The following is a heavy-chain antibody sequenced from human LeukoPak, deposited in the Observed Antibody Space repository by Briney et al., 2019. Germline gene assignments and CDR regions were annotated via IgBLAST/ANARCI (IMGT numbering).Heavy chain of an antibody. CDR2: INPSGGST. CDR1: GYTFTSYY. J-gene: IGHJ4*02. CDR3: ARDLRGYYYGSGSYYMEY. V-gene: IGHV1-46*01. Sequence: ASVKVSCKASGYTFTSYYMHLVRQAPGQGHEWMGIINPSGGSTSYAQKFQGRVTMTRDTSTSTVYMELSRLRSEDTAVYYCARDLRGYYYGSGSYYMEYWGQGTLVTVSS. D-gene: IGHD3-10*01.